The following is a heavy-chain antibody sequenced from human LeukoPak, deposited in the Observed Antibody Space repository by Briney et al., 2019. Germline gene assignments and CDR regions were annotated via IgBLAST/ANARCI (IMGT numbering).Heavy chain of an antibody. CDR2: IYTSGST. V-gene: IGHV4-4*07. D-gene: IGHD3-16*01. Sequence: SETLSLTCTVSGGSFSSYYWSWIRQPPGKGLEWIGQIYTSGSTNYNPSLKSRVTMSVDTSKNQFSLKLSSVTAADTAVYYCARELGYDYVLYDAFDIWGQRTMVTVSS. CDR1: GGSFSSYY. J-gene: IGHJ3*02. CDR3: ARELGYDYVLYDAFDI.